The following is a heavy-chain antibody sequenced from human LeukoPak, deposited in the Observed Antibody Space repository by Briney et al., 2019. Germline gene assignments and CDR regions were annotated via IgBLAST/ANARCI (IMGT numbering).Heavy chain of an antibody. CDR1: GFTFSGYW. CDR3: ARVGGSWFSDY. V-gene: IGHV3-74*01. CDR2: INGDGSGT. J-gene: IGHJ4*02. Sequence: GGSLRLSCAASGFTFSGYWMQWVRQAPGKGLVWVSRINGDGSGTSYADSVKGRFTISRDNAENTLYLQMNSLRADDAAVYYCARVGGSWFSDYWGQGTLVTVSS. D-gene: IGHD6-13*01.